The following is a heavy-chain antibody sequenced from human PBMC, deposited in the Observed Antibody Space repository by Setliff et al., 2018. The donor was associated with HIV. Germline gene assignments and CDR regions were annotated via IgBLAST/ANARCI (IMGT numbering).Heavy chain of an antibody. Sequence: SVKVSCKASGGTFSNYGISWVRQAPGQGLEYMGGIIPIFETSNYAQRFQGRVTITADESSSTAYMELSSLRYGDTAVYYCARVTTVVTDPLYYHYMDVWGKGTTVTVSS. D-gene: IGHD2-15*01. V-gene: IGHV1-69*13. J-gene: IGHJ6*03. CDR3: ARVTTVVTDPLYYHYMDV. CDR1: GGTFSNYG. CDR2: IIPIFETS.